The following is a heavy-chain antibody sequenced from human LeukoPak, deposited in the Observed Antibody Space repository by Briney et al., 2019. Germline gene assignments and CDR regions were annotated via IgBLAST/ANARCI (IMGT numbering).Heavy chain of an antibody. D-gene: IGHD3-3*01. Sequence: GRSLRLSCAASGFTFSTYGMHWVRQAPGRGLEWVAVIWYEGSNENYADSVKGRFTISRDNSKNTLYLQMNRLRAEDTAVYYCAIFQEWLFWGQGTMVTVSS. CDR2: IWYEGSNE. CDR1: GFTFSTYG. CDR3: AIFQEWLF. J-gene: IGHJ3*01. V-gene: IGHV3-33*01.